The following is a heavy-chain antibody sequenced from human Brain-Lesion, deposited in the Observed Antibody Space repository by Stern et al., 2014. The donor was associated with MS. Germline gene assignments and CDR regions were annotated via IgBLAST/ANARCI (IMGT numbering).Heavy chain of an antibody. J-gene: IGHJ6*02. D-gene: IGHD2-2*01. CDR1: GFTFNSYS. CDR2: IRVGTAYI. V-gene: IGHV3-21*01. Sequence: EDQLVESGGGLVKPGGSLRLSCEASGFTFNSYSMNWVRQAPGKGLEWVSSIRVGTAYIYYADSVKGRFTISRDNAKNSLFLQMNTLRAEDTGVYYCARVDCSGTNCFYYYYGMDVWGQGTTVTVSS. CDR3: ARVDCSGTNCFYYYYGMDV.